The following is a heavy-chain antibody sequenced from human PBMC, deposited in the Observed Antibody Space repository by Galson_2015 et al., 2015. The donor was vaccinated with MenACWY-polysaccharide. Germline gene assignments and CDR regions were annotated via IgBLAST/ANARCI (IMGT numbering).Heavy chain of an antibody. J-gene: IGHJ4*02. D-gene: IGHD6-13*01. V-gene: IGHV3-74*01. Sequence: SLRLSCAASGFTFNTHWMHWVRQAPGKGLVWVSRIKSDGRGTTYADFVKGRFTIFRDNAKNTLYLQMNSLRVEDTAVYFCTREFHEQRWGQGTLVTVSS. CDR3: TREFHEQR. CDR1: GFTFNTHW. CDR2: IKSDGRGT.